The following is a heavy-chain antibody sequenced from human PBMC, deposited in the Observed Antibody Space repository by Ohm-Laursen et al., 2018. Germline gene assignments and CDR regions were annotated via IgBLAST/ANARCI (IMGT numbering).Heavy chain of an antibody. CDR3: AKGTTDVDY. D-gene: IGHD1-1*01. J-gene: IGHJ4*02. CDR2: IGDVGDYI. V-gene: IGHV3-23*01. CDR1: GFTFSSLA. Sequence: SLRLSCSASGFTFSSLAMAWVRQAPGKGLEWVSSIGDVGDYINYADSVKGRFTISRDNSKNTLYLQMDGLRAEDTAVYYCAKGTTDVDYWGQGTLVTVSS.